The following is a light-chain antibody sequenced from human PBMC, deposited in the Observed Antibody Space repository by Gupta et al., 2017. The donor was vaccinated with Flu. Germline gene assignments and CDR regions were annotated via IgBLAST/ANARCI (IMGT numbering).Light chain of an antibody. CDR2: QAS. Sequence: LQMLQSSPSLSASVGDRVTITCRASQSINVWLGWYQHSPGKAPNLMIEQASSGEIGVPRWFSGGGSETEFTLTSNSRQTEDSANYYCQQDDRSKTFGQGTKVEVK. J-gene: IGKJ1*01. CDR3: QQDDRSKT. V-gene: IGKV1-5*03. CDR1: QSINVW.